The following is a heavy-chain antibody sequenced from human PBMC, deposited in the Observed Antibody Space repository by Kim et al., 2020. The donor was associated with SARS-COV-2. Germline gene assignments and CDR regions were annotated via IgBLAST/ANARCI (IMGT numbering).Heavy chain of an antibody. D-gene: IGHD6-13*01. Sequence: YTPSPKSRVTISVDESKTQFSLKLSSVTAADTAVYYCARHSRQQLVWFDPWGQGTLVTVSS. V-gene: IGHV4-59*08. J-gene: IGHJ5*02. CDR3: ARHSRQQLVWFDP.